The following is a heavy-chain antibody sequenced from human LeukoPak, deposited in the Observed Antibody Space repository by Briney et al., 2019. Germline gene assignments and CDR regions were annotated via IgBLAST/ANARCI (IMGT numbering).Heavy chain of an antibody. V-gene: IGHV4-61*02. CDR2: IYTSGST. Sequence: SETLSLTCTVSGGSISSGSYYWSWIRQPAGKGLEWIGRIYTSGSTNYNPSLKSRVTISVDTSKNQFSLKLSSVTAADTAVYYCARAAGGYYSSYYFDYWGQGTLVTASS. CDR3: ARAAGGYYSSYYFDY. J-gene: IGHJ4*02. D-gene: IGHD3-10*01. CDR1: GGSISSGSYY.